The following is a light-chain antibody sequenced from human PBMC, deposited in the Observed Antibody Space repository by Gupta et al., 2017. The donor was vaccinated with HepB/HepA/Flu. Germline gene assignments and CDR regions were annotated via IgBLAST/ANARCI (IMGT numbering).Light chain of an antibody. CDR2: WAS. Sequence: DIVMTQARDSLAVSLCERATINCKSSQSSLYSSNNENYLAGYQQKRAQPPKLLSYWASTGESGVPDGFSGSVSGTDFTLTISSLRAEDVAVYYCERYYSTPQTFGQGTKVEIK. CDR1: QSSLYSSNNENY. V-gene: IGKV4-1*01. CDR3: ERYYSTPQT. J-gene: IGKJ1*01.